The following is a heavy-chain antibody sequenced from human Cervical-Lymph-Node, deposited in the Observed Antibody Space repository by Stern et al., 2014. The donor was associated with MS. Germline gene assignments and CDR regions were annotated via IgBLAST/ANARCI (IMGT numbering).Heavy chain of an antibody. J-gene: IGHJ4*02. V-gene: IGHV4-39*02. D-gene: IGHD6-19*01. CDR3: ARGAGVFDS. CDR2: IFYTGST. CDR1: GGSIGRSSYY. Sequence: QLQLQESGPGLVKPSETLSLTCTVSGGSIGRSSYYWGWIRQPPGKGLEWIGNIFYTGSTFYDPSLKSRVTISVDTSNNPFSLSLNSVTAADTAVYYCARGAGVFDSWGQGTLVTVSP.